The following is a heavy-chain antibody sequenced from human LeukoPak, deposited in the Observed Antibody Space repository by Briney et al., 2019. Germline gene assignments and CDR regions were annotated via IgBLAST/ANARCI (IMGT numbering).Heavy chain of an antibody. CDR2: INPNSGGT. CDR1: GYTFTGYY. CDR3: ARETSLEGFDY. J-gene: IGHJ4*02. D-gene: IGHD1-1*01. V-gene: IGHV1-2*02. Sequence: GASVKVSCKASGYTFTGYYMHWVRQAPGQGLEWMGWINPNSGGTNYARKFQGRVTMTRDTSISTAYMELSRLRSDDTAVYYYARETSLEGFDYWGQGTLVTVSS.